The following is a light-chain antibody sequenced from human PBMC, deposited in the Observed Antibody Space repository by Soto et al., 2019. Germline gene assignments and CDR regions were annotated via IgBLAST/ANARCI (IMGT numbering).Light chain of an antibody. CDR2: AAS. J-gene: IGKJ1*01. V-gene: IGKV3-11*01. CDR3: KVCNKREWT. Sequence: ELVLTQSPATLSLSPGARATLSCRASQSVSYSLAWYQQKPGQAPRLLIYAASNRATGIPARFSGSGSGTDFTSNISRLEPEGFAVYYCKVCNKREWTFCQGTKVEMK. CDR1: QSVSYS.